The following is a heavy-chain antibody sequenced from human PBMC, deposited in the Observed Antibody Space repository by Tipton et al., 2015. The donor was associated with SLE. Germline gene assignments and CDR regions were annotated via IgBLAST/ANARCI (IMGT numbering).Heavy chain of an antibody. Sequence: LRLSYAVYGGSFSGYYWTWIRQPPGKGLEWIGEINHSGNTNFNSSLKSRVTISVDTSRNQFSLKLTSVTAADTAVYFCARVPLGQRQTGYWYFDLWGRGTLVTVSS. CDR2: INHSGNT. CDR1: GGSFSGYY. J-gene: IGHJ2*01. V-gene: IGHV4-34*01. D-gene: IGHD1/OR15-1a*01. CDR3: ARVPLGQRQTGYWYFDL.